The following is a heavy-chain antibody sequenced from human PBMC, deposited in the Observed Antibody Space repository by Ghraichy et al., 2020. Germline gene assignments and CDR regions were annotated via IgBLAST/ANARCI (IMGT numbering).Heavy chain of an antibody. CDR2: IWYDGSNK. Sequence: GESLNISCAASGFTFSSYGMHWVRQAPGKGLEWVAVIWYDGSNKYYADSVKGRFTISRDNSKNTLYLQMNSLRAEDTAVYYCARDSHEYSSSSSDYWGQGTLVTVSS. D-gene: IGHD6-6*01. J-gene: IGHJ4*02. V-gene: IGHV3-33*01. CDR1: GFTFSSYG. CDR3: ARDSHEYSSSSSDY.